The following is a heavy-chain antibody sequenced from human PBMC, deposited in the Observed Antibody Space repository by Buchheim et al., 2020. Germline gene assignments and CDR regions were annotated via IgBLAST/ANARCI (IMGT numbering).Heavy chain of an antibody. D-gene: IGHD1-7*01. J-gene: IGHJ6*02. Sequence: EVQLVESGGGLVEPGGSLRLSCAASGFTFSNYEMHWVRQVIGKGLEWVSTIGVGGDTYYPGSVKGRFTISRHNAKNSLYLQMNSLRAGDTAVYYCSRGAGELELRTMDVWGQGTT. CDR3: SRGAGELELRTMDV. CDR2: IGVGGDT. CDR1: GFTFSNYE. V-gene: IGHV3-13*04.